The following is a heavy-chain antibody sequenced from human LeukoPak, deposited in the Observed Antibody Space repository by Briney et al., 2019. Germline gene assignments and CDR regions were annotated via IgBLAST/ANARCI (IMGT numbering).Heavy chain of an antibody. Sequence: GASVKVSCKASGYTFTGYYMHWVRQAPGQGLEWMGRINPNSGGTNYAQKFQGRVTMTRDTSISTAYMELSRLRSDDTAVYYCARDLPILGSGWYLAYYYGMDVWGQGTTVTVSS. V-gene: IGHV1-2*06. D-gene: IGHD6-19*01. CDR2: INPNSGGT. CDR1: GYTFTGYY. CDR3: ARDLPILGSGWYLAYYYGMDV. J-gene: IGHJ6*02.